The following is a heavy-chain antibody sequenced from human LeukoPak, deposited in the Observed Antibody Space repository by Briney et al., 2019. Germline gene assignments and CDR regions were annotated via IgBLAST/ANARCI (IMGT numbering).Heavy chain of an antibody. CDR2: IYYSGTI. Sequence: PSETLSLTCTVSGGSISGYHWSWIRQSPGRGLEWIGYIYYSGTISYNPSLKSRVTISVDASKNQFSLRLSSVTAADTAVFYCARVGKNYYGSGSYLDYWGQGTLVTVSS. V-gene: IGHV4-59*01. D-gene: IGHD3-10*01. CDR1: GGSISGYH. J-gene: IGHJ4*02. CDR3: ARVGKNYYGSGSYLDY.